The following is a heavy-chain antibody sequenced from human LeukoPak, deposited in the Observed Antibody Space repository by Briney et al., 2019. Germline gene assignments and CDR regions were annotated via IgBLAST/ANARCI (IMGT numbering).Heavy chain of an antibody. Sequence: GGSLRPSCAASGFTFGMYAMSWVRQAPGKGLEWVSTLSGSGGSTYYADSVKGRFTISGDESKNTLSLQMNSLRPEDTAVYYCARGLYPDYYVSSGSSPPEHWGQGTLVTVSS. CDR2: LSGSGGST. CDR3: ARGLYPDYYVSSGSSPPEH. J-gene: IGHJ1*01. V-gene: IGHV3-23*01. D-gene: IGHD3-22*01. CDR1: GFTFGMYA.